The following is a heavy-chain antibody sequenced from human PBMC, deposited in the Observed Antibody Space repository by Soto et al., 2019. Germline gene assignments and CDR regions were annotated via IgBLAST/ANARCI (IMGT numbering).Heavy chain of an antibody. Sequence: QMQLVQSGPEVRKPGTSVKVSCKASGITFSSSAMQWVRQARGQRLEWIGWIVVDSGKTNYAQTFQERVTMTRDMSTSTAYMALGSLRSEDTAVYYCSAAYFGGYRPPDSWGQGTLVTVSS. J-gene: IGHJ4*02. CDR2: IVVDSGKT. CDR3: SAAYFGGYRPPDS. V-gene: IGHV1-58*02. CDR1: GITFSSSA. D-gene: IGHD3-16*01.